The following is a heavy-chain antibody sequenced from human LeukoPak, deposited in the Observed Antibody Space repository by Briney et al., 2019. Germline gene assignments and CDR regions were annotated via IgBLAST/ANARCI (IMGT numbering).Heavy chain of an antibody. CDR2: IYSGGST. D-gene: IGHD3-22*01. Sequence: GSLKLSCAASGFNGSSNYMSWVRQAPGEGLEWVSVIYSGGSTYYADSVKGRFTISRDNSKNTLYLQVNSLRAEDTAVYYCAREVPYGYYYDSSWYFDLWGRGTLVTVSS. CDR1: GFNGSSNY. J-gene: IGHJ2*01. CDR3: AREVPYGYYYDSSWYFDL. V-gene: IGHV3-66*01.